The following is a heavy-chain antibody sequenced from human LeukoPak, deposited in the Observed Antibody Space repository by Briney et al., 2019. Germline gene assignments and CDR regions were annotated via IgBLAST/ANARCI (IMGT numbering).Heavy chain of an antibody. V-gene: IGHV3-33*01. J-gene: IGHJ4*02. CDR1: GFTFSTYG. CDR2: IWYDGSYK. D-gene: IGHD2-2*02. Sequence: GGSLRLSCAASGFTFSTYGMHWVRQAPGKGLEWVAIIWYDGSYKYYADSVKGRFTISRDNSKNTLYLQMNSLRVEDTAVYYCARSFCTSTSRHNDDWGQGTLVAVTS. CDR3: ARSFCTSTSRHNDD.